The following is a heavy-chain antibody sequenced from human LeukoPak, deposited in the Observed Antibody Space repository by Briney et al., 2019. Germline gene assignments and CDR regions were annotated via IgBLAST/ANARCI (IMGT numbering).Heavy chain of an antibody. J-gene: IGHJ6*02. CDR3: ARGPERTGVGTRYYYDMDV. V-gene: IGHV3-30-3*01. Sequence: PGGSLRLSCAASGFTFSSYAMHWVRQAPGKGLEWVAVISYDGSNKYYADPAKGRFTISRDNSKNTLYLQMNSLRAEDTAVYYCARGPERTGVGTRYYYDMDVWGQGTTVTVSS. CDR2: ISYDGSNK. CDR1: GFTFSSYA. D-gene: IGHD2-8*01.